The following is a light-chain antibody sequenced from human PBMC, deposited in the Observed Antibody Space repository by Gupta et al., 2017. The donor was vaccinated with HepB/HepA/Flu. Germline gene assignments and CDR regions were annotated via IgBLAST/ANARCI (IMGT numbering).Light chain of an antibody. CDR2: AAS. J-gene: IGKJ5*01. CDR3: QRRSPIT. Sequence: EIVLTQSPATLSLSPGERATLSCRASQSVSTYSDWYQHKPVQAPRLLFYAASNRATGIPARFSGSGSGTDFPLTISSLEPEDFAVYYCQRRSPITFGQGTRLEIE. V-gene: IGKV3-11*01. CDR1: QSVSTY.